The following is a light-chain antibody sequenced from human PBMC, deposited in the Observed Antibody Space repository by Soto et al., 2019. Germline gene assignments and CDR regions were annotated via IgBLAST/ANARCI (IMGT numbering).Light chain of an antibody. CDR1: QSVSSRY. CDR3: QQFGNSPSMYS. Sequence: DTVLTQSPGTLSLSPGERATLSCRASQSVSSRYLAWYQQKPGQAPRLLIYSTSSRATGIPDRFSGSGSGTDFTLTISRLEPEDFAVYYCQQFGNSPSMYSFGQGTKLEIK. CDR2: STS. J-gene: IGKJ2*03. V-gene: IGKV3-20*01.